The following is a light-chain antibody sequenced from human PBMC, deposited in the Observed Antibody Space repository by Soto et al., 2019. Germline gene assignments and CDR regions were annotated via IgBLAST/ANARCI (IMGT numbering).Light chain of an antibody. CDR2: EVS. V-gene: IGLV2-8*01. CDR1: SSDVGGYNY. J-gene: IGLJ1*01. CDR3: SSYAGSNRV. Sequence: QSAPTQPPSASGSAGQSVTISCTGTSSDVGGYNYVSWFQQHPGKAPKLMIYEVSKLPSGVPDRFSGSKSGNTASLTVSGLQDEDESDYYCSSYAGSNRVFGTGTKLTVL.